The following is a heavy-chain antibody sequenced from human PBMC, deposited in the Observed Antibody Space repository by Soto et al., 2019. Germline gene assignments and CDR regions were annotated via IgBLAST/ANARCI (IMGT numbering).Heavy chain of an antibody. CDR1: GGSISSYY. V-gene: IGHV4-59*01. Sequence: QVQLQESGPGLVKPSETLSLTCTASGGSISSYYWSWIRQPPGKGLEWIGYIYYSGSTHYNPSLKSRVTISVDTSKNQFSLKLSSVTAADTDVYYCAGVWFGEWITYGMDVWGQGTTVTVSS. CDR3: AGVWFGEWITYGMDV. CDR2: IYYSGST. J-gene: IGHJ6*02. D-gene: IGHD3-10*01.